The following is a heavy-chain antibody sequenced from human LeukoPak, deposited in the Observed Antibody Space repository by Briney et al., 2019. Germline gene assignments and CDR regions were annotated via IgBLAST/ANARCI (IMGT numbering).Heavy chain of an antibody. CDR1: GGSISTYY. CDR3: ARHAAPGTEEFDY. CDR2: IYYSGST. Sequence: SETLSLTCTVSGGSISTYYWSWIPQPPGKGLEWIGCIYYSGSTNYNPSPKSRVTISVDTSKNQFSLKLSSVTAADTAVYYCARHAAPGTEEFDYWGQGTLVTVSS. J-gene: IGHJ4*02. D-gene: IGHD6-13*01. V-gene: IGHV4-59*08.